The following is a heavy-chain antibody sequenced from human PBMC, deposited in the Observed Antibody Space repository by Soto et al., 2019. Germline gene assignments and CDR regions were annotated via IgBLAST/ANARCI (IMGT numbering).Heavy chain of an antibody. D-gene: IGHD3-10*01. CDR1: GFTFSSYA. V-gene: IGHV3-23*01. J-gene: IGHJ6*03. CDR2: ISGSGGST. Sequence: GGSLRLSCAASGFTFSSYAMSWVRQAPGKGLEWVSAISGSGGSTYYAETVKGRFTISRDNSKNTLYLQMNSLRAEDTAVYYCAKGKYYYGSGSYYNSYYYMDVWGKGTTVTVSS. CDR3: AKGKYYYGSGSYYNSYYYMDV.